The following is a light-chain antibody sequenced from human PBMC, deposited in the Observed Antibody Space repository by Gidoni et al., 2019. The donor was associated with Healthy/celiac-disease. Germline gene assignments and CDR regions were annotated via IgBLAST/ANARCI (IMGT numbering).Light chain of an antibody. J-gene: IGLJ3*02. Sequence: QSVLTPPPPVSGPPGPRVTISCTGSSSNIGAGYDVHWYQQLPGTAPKLLIYGNSNRPSGVPDRFSGSKSGTSASLAITGLQAEDEADYYCQSYDSSLSGWVFGGGTKLTVL. V-gene: IGLV1-40*01. CDR1: SSNIGAGYD. CDR2: GNS. CDR3: QSYDSSLSGWV.